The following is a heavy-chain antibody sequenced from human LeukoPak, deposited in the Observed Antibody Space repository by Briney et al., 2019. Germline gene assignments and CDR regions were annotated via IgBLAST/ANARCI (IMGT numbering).Heavy chain of an antibody. CDR3: ASVDYGDY. J-gene: IGHJ4*02. CDR2: INAGNGNT. Sequence: ASVKVSCKASGYTFTSYAMHWVRQAPGQRLEWMGWINAGNGNTQYSQKFQGRVTFTRDTSASTAYTEPSSLRSEDTAVYYRASVDYGDYWGQGTLVTVSS. V-gene: IGHV1-3*01. D-gene: IGHD4-17*01. CDR1: GYTFTSYA.